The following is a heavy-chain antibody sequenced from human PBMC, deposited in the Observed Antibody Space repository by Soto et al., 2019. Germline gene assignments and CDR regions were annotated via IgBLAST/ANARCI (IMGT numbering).Heavy chain of an antibody. CDR1: GGTFSSYA. Sequence: QVQLVQSGAEVKKPGSSVKVSCKASGGTFSSYAISWVRQAPGQGLEWMGGIIPIFGTANYAQKFQGRVTITADESTSTAYMELSSLRSEDTAVYYCARDRPPDIVVVVAAGNNYYYYGMDVWGQGTTVTVSS. CDR3: ARDRPPDIVVVVAAGNNYYYYGMDV. V-gene: IGHV1-69*01. D-gene: IGHD2-15*01. J-gene: IGHJ6*02. CDR2: IIPIFGTA.